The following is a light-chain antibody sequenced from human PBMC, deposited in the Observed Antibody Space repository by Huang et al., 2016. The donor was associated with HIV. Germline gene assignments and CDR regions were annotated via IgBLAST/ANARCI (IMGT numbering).Light chain of an antibody. V-gene: IGKV1-6*01. J-gene: IGKJ3*01. CDR1: QGIRND. Sequence: AIQMTQSPSSLSASVGDRVTITCRASQGIRNDLDWYQQKPGKAPKLLIYAASSLQSGVPSRFSGSGSGTDFTLTISSLQPEDFATYYCLQDYNYTFTFGPGTKVDIK. CDR3: LQDYNYTFT. CDR2: AAS.